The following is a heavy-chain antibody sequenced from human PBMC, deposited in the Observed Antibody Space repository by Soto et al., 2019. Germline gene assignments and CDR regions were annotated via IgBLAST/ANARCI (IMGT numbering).Heavy chain of an antibody. J-gene: IGHJ5*02. CDR3: ANPLKRYSSGS. D-gene: IGHD6-19*01. Sequence: GGSLRLSCVVSGFAVRDYYMSWVRQAPGRGLEWISAISGSGGSTYYADSVKGRFTISRDNSKNTLYLQMNSLRAENTAVYYCANPLKRYSSGSWGQGTLVTVSS. CDR1: GFAVRDYY. CDR2: ISGSGGST. V-gene: IGHV3-23*01.